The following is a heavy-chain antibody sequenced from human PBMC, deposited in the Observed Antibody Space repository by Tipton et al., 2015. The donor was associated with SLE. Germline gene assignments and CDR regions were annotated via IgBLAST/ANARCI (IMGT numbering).Heavy chain of an antibody. J-gene: IGHJ6*02. V-gene: IGHV4-59*11. Sequence: TLSLTCTVSGGSISSHYWTWIRQPPGKGLEWIGYIYSSGSTNYTPSLKSRVIISIDTSKNQFSLKLSSVTAADTAVYYCARGHTAMVGSLYYYGMDVWGQGTTVTVSS. CDR2: IYSSGST. D-gene: IGHD5-18*01. CDR1: GGSISSHY. CDR3: ARGHTAMVGSLYYYGMDV.